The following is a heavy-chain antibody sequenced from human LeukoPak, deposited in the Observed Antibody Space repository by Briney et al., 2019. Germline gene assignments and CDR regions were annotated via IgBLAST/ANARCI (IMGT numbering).Heavy chain of an antibody. CDR3: ARDLREHGVFDI. Sequence: GGSLRLSCAASGFTFSSYGMHWVRQAPGKGLEWVAFIRYDGSNKYYAASVKGRFSISRDNSKNTVYLQMNSLRAEDRAVYYCARDLREHGVFDIWGQGTVVTVSS. D-gene: IGHD1-26*01. CDR1: GFTFSSYG. J-gene: IGHJ3*02. CDR2: IRYDGSNK. V-gene: IGHV3-30*02.